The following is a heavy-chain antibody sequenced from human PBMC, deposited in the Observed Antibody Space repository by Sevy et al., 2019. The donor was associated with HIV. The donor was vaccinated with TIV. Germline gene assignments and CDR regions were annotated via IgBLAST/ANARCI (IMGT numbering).Heavy chain of an antibody. Sequence: ASVKVSCKASGYTFTSYGISGVRQAPGQGLEWMGWISGYKGNTNYAQKLQGRVTMTTDTSTSIAYMELRNLRSDDTAVYYCARVVVVVAAKEAGGWFDPWGQGTLVTVSS. J-gene: IGHJ5*02. CDR2: ISGYKGNT. V-gene: IGHV1-18*01. CDR3: ARVVVVVAAKEAGGWFDP. D-gene: IGHD2-15*01. CDR1: GYTFTSYG.